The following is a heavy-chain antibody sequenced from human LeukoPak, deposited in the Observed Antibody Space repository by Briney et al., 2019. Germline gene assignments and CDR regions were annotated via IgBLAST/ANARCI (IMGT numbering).Heavy chain of an antibody. CDR2: VSGSGGST. CDR1: GFTFSSYA. Sequence: GSLRLSCAASGFTFSSYAMSGVRQAPGKGLEWVSAVSGSGGSTYYADSVKGRFTISRDNSKNTLYLQMNSLRAEDTVVYYCAKGRVRITIFGVAQNWFDPWGQGTLVTVSS. D-gene: IGHD3-3*01. V-gene: IGHV3-23*01. J-gene: IGHJ5*02. CDR3: AKGRVRITIFGVAQNWFDP.